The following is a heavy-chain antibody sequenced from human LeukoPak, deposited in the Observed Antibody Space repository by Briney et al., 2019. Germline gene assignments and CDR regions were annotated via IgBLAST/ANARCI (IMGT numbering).Heavy chain of an antibody. CDR1: GGSFSGYY. J-gene: IGHJ6*03. CDR2: INHSGST. D-gene: IGHD3-10*01. V-gene: IGHV4-34*01. Sequence: SETLSLTCAVYGGSFSGYYWSWIRQPPGKGLEWIGEINHSGSTNYNPSLKSRVTISVDTSKNQFSLKLSSVTAADTAVYYCARLPIYYTYYYMDVWGKGTTVTISS. CDR3: ARLPIYYTYYYMDV.